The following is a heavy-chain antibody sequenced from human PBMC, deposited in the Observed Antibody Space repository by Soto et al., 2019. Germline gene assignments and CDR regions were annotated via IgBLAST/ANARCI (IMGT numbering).Heavy chain of an antibody. Sequence: QVQLVESGGDVVQPGRSLRLSCAASGFTFSFYAMHWVRQAPGKGLEWVAVISYDGSKKYYGESVKGRFTISSDNSKNTLYLQMNSLRVEDTAVYYCAKAIENYSTGYYKPFYYFGVDVWGQGTTVTVSS. CDR2: ISYDGSKK. V-gene: IGHV3-30*04. D-gene: IGHD3-22*01. CDR1: GFTFSFYA. J-gene: IGHJ6*02. CDR3: AKAIENYSTGYYKPFYYFGVDV.